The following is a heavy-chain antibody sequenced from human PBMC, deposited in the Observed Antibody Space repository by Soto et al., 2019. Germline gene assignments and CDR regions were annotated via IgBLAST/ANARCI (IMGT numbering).Heavy chain of an antibody. CDR3: ARGVRGHYGFDV. J-gene: IGHJ3*01. Sequence: EVQLVESGGGLVQPGESLRLSCAASGFTFSDYWIHWVRQAPGKGLVWVSRIKFDGSSANYADSVKGRFTISRDNAKDTVYLQMNSLGAEDTAVYDCARGVRGHYGFDVWGHGTMVIVSS. V-gene: IGHV3-74*01. CDR2: IKFDGSSA. CDR1: GFTFSDYW. D-gene: IGHD3-10*01.